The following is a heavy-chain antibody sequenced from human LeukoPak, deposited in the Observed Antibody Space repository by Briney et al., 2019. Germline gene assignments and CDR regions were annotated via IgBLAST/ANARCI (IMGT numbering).Heavy chain of an antibody. D-gene: IGHD3/OR15-3a*01. CDR3: ARDKDWSFDY. Sequence: GSLRLSCAASGFIFSDYSFNWVRQAPGKGLEWVSYIRGGDSISYAESVEGRFTISRDNAKNSLSLQMNSLRAEDTAIYYCARDKDWSFDYWGQGTLVTVSS. CDR2: IRGGDSI. J-gene: IGHJ4*02. CDR1: GFIFSDYS. V-gene: IGHV3-48*01.